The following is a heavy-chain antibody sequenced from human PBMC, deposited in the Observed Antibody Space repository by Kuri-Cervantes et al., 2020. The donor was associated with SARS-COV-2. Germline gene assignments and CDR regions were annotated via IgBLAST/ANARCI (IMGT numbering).Heavy chain of an antibody. CDR3: AREARAEPQLVPKKDYYRMDV. V-gene: IGHV1-46*01. Sequence: ASVKVSCKASGYTFTSYYMHWVRQAPGQGLEWMGIINPSGGSTSYPQRFQGRVTMTRDTSTSTVYMELSSLRSEDTAVYYCAREARAEPQLVPKKDYYRMDVWGKGTTVTVSS. J-gene: IGHJ6*04. CDR2: INPSGGST. D-gene: IGHD6-13*01. CDR1: GYTFTSYY.